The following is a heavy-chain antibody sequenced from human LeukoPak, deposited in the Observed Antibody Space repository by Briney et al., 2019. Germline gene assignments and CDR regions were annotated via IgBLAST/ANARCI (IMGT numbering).Heavy chain of an antibody. Sequence: GGSLRLSCAASGFTFSSYAMSWVRQPPGKGLEWVSSIFPSGGEIHYADSVKGRFTISRDNSKNTLYLQMNSLRAEDTAVYYCAKDGYGSGSYPKDAFDIWGQGTMVTVSS. J-gene: IGHJ3*02. CDR2: IFPSGGEI. CDR3: AKDGYGSGSYPKDAFDI. CDR1: GFTFSSYA. D-gene: IGHD3-10*01. V-gene: IGHV3-23*01.